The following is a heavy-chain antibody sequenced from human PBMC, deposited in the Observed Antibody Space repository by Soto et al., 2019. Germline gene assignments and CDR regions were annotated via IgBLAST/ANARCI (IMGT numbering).Heavy chain of an antibody. V-gene: IGHV1-69*12. CDR1: GGTFSSYA. Sequence: QVQLVQSGAEVKKPGSSVKVSCKASGGTFSSYAISWVRQAPGQGLEWMGGIIPIFGTANYAQKFQGRVTITADESTSTAYMELSSLRSEDTAVYYCARGKSIVVVVAATPWYGMDVWGQGTTVTVSS. CDR2: IIPIFGTA. CDR3: ARGKSIVVVVAATPWYGMDV. D-gene: IGHD2-15*01. J-gene: IGHJ6*02.